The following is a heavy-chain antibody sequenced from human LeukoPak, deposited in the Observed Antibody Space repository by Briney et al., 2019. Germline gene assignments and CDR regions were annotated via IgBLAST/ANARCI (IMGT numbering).Heavy chain of an antibody. V-gene: IGHV4-59*01. D-gene: IGHD2-2*01. Sequence: PSETLSLTCSVSGGSITNYYWNWIRQPPGKGLEWTGYIHYSGTTNHNPSLQSRVTISVDTSKNQFSLQLISVTAADTAVYYCARVSPQVPYYYYGMDVWGKGTTVTVSS. CDR1: GGSITNYY. CDR2: IHYSGTT. CDR3: ARVSPQVPYYYYGMDV. J-gene: IGHJ6*04.